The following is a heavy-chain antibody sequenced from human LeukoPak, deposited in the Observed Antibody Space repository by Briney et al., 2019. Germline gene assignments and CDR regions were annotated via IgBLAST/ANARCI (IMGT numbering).Heavy chain of an antibody. CDR1: GDSISSGDYC. V-gene: IGHV4-30-4*01. D-gene: IGHD3-10*01. CDR3: AMGITMVRGLEY. Sequence: SETLSLTCTVSGDSISSGDYCWSWIRQPPGKGLEWIGYIYYSGSTYYNPSLKSRVTISVDTSKNQFSLKLSSVTAADTAVYYCAMGITMVRGLEYWGQGTLVTVSS. J-gene: IGHJ4*02. CDR2: IYYSGST.